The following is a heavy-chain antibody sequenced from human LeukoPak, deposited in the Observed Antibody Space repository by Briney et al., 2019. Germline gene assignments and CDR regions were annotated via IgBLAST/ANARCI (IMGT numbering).Heavy chain of an antibody. D-gene: IGHD5-12*01. J-gene: IGHJ4*02. V-gene: IGHV3-7*01. Sequence: GGSLRLSCAASGFTFGRYWMSWVRQAPGKGPEWVANIKHDGTEEYYEDSVKGRFTISRDNARDSLSLQMNSLRVADTAVYYCARDIYGYSTNWQCMTLYFDSWGQGTLVTVSS. CDR3: ARDIYGYSTNWQCMTLYFDS. CDR1: GFTFGRYW. CDR2: IKHDGTEE.